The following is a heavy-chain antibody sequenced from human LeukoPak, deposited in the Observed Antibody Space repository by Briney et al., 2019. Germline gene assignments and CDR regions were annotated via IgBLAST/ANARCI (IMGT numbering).Heavy chain of an antibody. Sequence: SETLSLTCTVSGGCISSSTFYWGWIRRPPGKGLEWIGSIYYSGSTYYNASLKRRVTISVDTSKNQFSLKLSSVTAADTAVYYCARVSSGYELYYYYYYMDVWGKGTTVTVSS. CDR2: IYYSGST. CDR3: ARVSSGYELYYYYYYMDV. CDR1: GGCISSSTFY. D-gene: IGHD5-12*01. V-gene: IGHV4-39*07. J-gene: IGHJ6*03.